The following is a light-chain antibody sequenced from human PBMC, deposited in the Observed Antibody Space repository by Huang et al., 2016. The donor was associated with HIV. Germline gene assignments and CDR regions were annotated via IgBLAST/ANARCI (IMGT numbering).Light chain of an antibody. CDR1: ESVSIN. Sequence: EIVMTQSPVTLSVSPGERATLSCRASESVSINLAWYQQKTGQAPRLLIYGASTRATGTPTRLSGSGSGTDFTLTINSLQSEDIAAYYCQQYTNWPRTFGQGTKVEIK. CDR3: QQYTNWPRT. CDR2: GAS. J-gene: IGKJ1*01. V-gene: IGKV3-15*01.